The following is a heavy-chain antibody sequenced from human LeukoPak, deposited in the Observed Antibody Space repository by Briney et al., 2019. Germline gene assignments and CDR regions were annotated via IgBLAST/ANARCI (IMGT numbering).Heavy chain of an antibody. V-gene: IGHV3-7*04. CDR3: ARGGSDSDY. D-gene: IGHD6-6*01. J-gene: IGHJ4*02. CDR1: GFTFSNYW. Sequence: GGSLRISCEVSGFTFSNYWMTWVRQAPGKGLEWVANIKEDGSEKNYVDSVKGRFTISRDNAKNSLYLQMISLRAEDTAVYYCARGGSDSDYWGQGTLVTVSS. CDR2: IKEDGSEK.